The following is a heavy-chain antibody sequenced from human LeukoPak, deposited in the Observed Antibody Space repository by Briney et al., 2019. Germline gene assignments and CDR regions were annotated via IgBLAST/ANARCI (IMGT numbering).Heavy chain of an antibody. D-gene: IGHD3-3*01. J-gene: IGHJ6*03. Sequence: PSETLSLTCTVSGGSISSGSYYWSWIQQPAGKGLEWIGRIYTSGSTNYNPSLKSRVTISAATSKNQFSLKLSSVTAADTAVYSCARDQRFLEWLSERPTYYYCMDVWGKGATVTVSS. CDR2: IYTSGST. CDR1: GGSISSGSYY. V-gene: IGHV4-61*02. CDR3: ARDQRFLEWLSERPTYYYCMDV.